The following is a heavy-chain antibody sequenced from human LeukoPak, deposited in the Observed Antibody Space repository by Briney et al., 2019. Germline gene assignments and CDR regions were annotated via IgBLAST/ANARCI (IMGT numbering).Heavy chain of an antibody. CDR1: GFTFGDYA. CDR3: TSVLWFGELLAFDY. V-gene: IGHV3-49*04. Sequence: AGGSLRLSCTASGFTFGDYAMTWVRQAPGKGLEGVGFIRSKAYGGTTEYAASVKGRFTISRDDCKSIAYLQMNSLKTEDTAVYYCTSVLWFGELLAFDYWGQGTLVTVSS. J-gene: IGHJ4*02. CDR2: IRSKAYGGTT. D-gene: IGHD3-10*01.